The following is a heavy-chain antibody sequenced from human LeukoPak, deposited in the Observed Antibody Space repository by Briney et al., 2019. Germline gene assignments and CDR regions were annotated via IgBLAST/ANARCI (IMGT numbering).Heavy chain of an antibody. CDR1: GFTFSNAW. CDR2: IKSKTDGGTT. J-gene: IGHJ4*02. V-gene: IGHV3-15*01. CDR3: TTGLTMVRGFDFDY. D-gene: IGHD3-10*01. Sequence: PGGSLRLSCAASGFTFSNAWMSWARQAPGKGPEWVGRIKSKTDGGTTDYAAPVKGRFTISRDDSKNTLYLQMNSLKTEDTAVYYCTTGLTMVRGFDFDYWGQGTLVTVSS.